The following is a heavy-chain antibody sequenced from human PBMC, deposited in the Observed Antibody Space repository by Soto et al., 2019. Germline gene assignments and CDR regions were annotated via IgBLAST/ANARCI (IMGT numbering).Heavy chain of an antibody. CDR1: GCSISSRPFW. D-gene: IGHD4-4*01. CDR3: ARHPRDDYNYGGSGIFDY. J-gene: IGHJ4*02. V-gene: IGHV4-39*01. Sequence: QLQLQESGPGLVKPSETLSLTCSVSGCSISSRPFWWAWIRQPPGKGLEWIGDMYYSGSSYSSLSLKSRVTLSVDTSKNQLSLKLNSVTAADTAVYYCARHPRDDYNYGGSGIFDYWGQGTLVTVSS. CDR2: MYYSGSS.